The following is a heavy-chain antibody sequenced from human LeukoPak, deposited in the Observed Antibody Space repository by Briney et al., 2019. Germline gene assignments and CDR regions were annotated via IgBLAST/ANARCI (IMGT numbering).Heavy chain of an antibody. CDR3: ARVRAYGDYVWIDY. D-gene: IGHD4-17*01. CDR2: IYYSGST. J-gene: IGHJ4*02. CDR1: GGSISSYY. Sequence: PSETLSLTCTVSGGSISSYYWSWIRQPPGKGLEWIGYIYYSGSTNYNPSLKSRVTISVDTSKNQFPLKLSSVTAADTAVYYCARVRAYGDYVWIDYWGQGTLVTVSS. V-gene: IGHV4-59*01.